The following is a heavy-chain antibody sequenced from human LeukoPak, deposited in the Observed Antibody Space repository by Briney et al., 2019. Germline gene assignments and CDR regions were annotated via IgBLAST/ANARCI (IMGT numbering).Heavy chain of an antibody. Sequence: PGGSLRLSCAASGFTFSNYWLTWVPQAPGQGLEWVANIKQDGSEKHYVDSVKGRFTISRDNAKNSLYLQMNRLRAEDTAVYYCARDRGVPAARRFWFDPWGQGTLVTVSS. CDR2: IKQDGSEK. D-gene: IGHD2-2*01. J-gene: IGHJ5*02. CDR3: ARDRGVPAARRFWFDP. V-gene: IGHV3-7*01. CDR1: GFTFSNYW.